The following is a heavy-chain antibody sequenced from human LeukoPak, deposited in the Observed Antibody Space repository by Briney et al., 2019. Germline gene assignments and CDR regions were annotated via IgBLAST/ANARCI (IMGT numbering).Heavy chain of an antibody. D-gene: IGHD5-12*01. CDR3: ARGRLPMYYFDY. CDR2: IYHSGST. J-gene: IGHJ4*02. CDR1: GGSISSGGYS. Sequence: ASQTLSLTCAVSGGSISSGGYSWSWIRQPPGKGLEWIGYIYHSGSTYYNPSLKSRATISVDRSKNQFSLKLSSVTAADTAVYYCARGRLPMYYFDYWGQGTLVTVSS. V-gene: IGHV4-30-2*01.